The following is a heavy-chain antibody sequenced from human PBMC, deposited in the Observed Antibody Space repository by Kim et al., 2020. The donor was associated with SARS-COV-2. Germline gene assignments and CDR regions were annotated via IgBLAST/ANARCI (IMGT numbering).Heavy chain of an antibody. J-gene: IGHJ4*02. Sequence: SVKGRFTISRDNSYNTLYLQMNSLRAEDTAVYYCAKVSWIQLWLEGYFDYWGQGTLVTFSS. D-gene: IGHD5-18*01. CDR3: AKVSWIQLWLEGYFDY. V-gene: IGHV3-30*02.